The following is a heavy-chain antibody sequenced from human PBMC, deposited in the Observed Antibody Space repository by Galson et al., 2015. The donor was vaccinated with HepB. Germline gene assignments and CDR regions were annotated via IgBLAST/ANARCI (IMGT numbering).Heavy chain of an antibody. J-gene: IGHJ5*02. CDR1: GGSTSTYY. D-gene: IGHD3-10*01. CDR3: ARSRISMIRGAMWVWLDP. Sequence: SETLSLTCTVSGGSTSTYYWTWIRQPPGKGLEWIGYIYYTGSTKYNPSLKSRVTTSIDTSKNQFSLKLRSVTAADTAMYYCARSRISMIRGAMWVWLDPWGQGIRVTVSS. CDR2: IYYTGST. V-gene: IGHV4-59*08.